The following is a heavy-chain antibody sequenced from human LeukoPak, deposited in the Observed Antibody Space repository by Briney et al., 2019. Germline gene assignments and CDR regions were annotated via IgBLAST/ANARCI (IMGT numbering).Heavy chain of an antibody. CDR2: FDPEDGET. CDR3: ATALYGSGSYRLTPGYYYYGMDV. V-gene: IGHV1-24*01. CDR1: GYTLTELS. D-gene: IGHD3-10*01. J-gene: IGHJ6*02. Sequence: GASVKVSCKVSGYTLTELSMHCVRQAPGKGLEWMGGFDPEDGETIYAQKFQGRVTMTEDTSTDTAYMELSSLRSEDTAVYYCATALYGSGSYRLTPGYYYYGMDVRGQGTTVTVSS.